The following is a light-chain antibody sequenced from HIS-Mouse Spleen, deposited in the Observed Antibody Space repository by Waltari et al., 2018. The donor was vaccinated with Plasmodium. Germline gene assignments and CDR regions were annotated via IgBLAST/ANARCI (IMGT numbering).Light chain of an antibody. V-gene: IGKV1-8*01. CDR3: QQYYSYLLT. CDR1: QGISSY. J-gene: IGKJ4*01. CDR2: AAA. Sequence: AIRMTQSPSSFSASTGARVTITCRASQGISSYLAWYQQKPGKALKLLIYAAATLQSGVPSRFSGSGSGTDFTLTISCLQSEDFATYYCQQYYSYLLTFGGGTKVEIK.